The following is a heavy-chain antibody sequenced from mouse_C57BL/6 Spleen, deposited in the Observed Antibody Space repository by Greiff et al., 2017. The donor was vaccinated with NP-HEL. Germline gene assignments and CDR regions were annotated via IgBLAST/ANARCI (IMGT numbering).Heavy chain of an antibody. J-gene: IGHJ3*01. CDR1: GYTFTSYW. Sequence: QVQLQQPGAELVRPGSSVKLSCKASGYTFTSYWMHWVKQRPIQGLEWIGNIDPSDSETHYNQKFKDKATLTVDKSSSTAYMQIISLTSEDSAVYYCARNYDARDLTYWGPGTLVTVSA. D-gene: IGHD2-4*01. V-gene: IGHV1-52*01. CDR3: ARNYDARDLTY. CDR2: IDPSDSET.